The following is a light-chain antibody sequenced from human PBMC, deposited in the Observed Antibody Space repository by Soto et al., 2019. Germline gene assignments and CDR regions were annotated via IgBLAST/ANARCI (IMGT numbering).Light chain of an antibody. CDR3: QHYNTYPWT. J-gene: IGKJ1*01. CDR1: QSVSNNY. Sequence: EIVLTQSPGTLSLSPGERATLSCRASQSVSNNYLAWYQQKPVQPPRLLIYGASSRATGIPDRFSGSGSGTDFTLTISRLEPEDFATYYCQHYNTYPWTFGQGTKVDIK. CDR2: GAS. V-gene: IGKV3-20*01.